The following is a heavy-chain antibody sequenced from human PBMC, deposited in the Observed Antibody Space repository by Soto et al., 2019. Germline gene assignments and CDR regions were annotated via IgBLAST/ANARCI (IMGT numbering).Heavy chain of an antibody. CDR1: GGSISSGGYY. V-gene: IGHV4-31*03. Sequence: QVQLQESGPGLVKPSQTLSLTCTVSGGSISSGGYYWNWIRQHPGKGRAWIGYISYSGYTYYNPYLKPRVTISVDTSKNQFSLKLSSVTAADTAVYYCAREPSIWGQGTLVTVSS. CDR2: ISYSGYT. CDR3: AREPSI. J-gene: IGHJ4*02.